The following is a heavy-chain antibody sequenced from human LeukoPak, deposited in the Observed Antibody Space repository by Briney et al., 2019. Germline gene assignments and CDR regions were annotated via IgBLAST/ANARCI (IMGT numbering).Heavy chain of an antibody. J-gene: IGHJ4*02. V-gene: IGHV3-9*01. Sequence: GRSLRLYCAASGFSFDDFAMHWVRQAPGRGLEWVSGISWNSGSITYADSVKGRFTISRDNAKSSLYLQMDSLRTEDTALYYCAKGDWLDYWGQGTLVTVSS. D-gene: IGHD1-26*01. CDR1: GFSFDDFA. CDR2: ISWNSGSI. CDR3: AKGDWLDY.